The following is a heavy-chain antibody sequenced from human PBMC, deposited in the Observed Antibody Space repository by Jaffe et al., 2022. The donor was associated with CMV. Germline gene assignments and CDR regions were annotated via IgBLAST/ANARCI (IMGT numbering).Heavy chain of an antibody. CDR3: ANRAWLEC. J-gene: IGHJ4*02. CDR1: GFTFSSQS. Sequence: EVQLLESGGGSVQPGGSLRLSCLTSGFTFSSQSMSWVRQAPGKGLEWVSVIRDADGDTYYSDSVKGRFTISRDNSKNTLYLQMDSLRAEDTALYYCANRAWLECWGQGTLVTVSS. V-gene: IGHV3-23*01. CDR2: IRDADGDT.